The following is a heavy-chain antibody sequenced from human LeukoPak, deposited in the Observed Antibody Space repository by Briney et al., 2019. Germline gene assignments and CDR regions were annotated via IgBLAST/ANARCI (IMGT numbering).Heavy chain of an antibody. V-gene: IGHV3-21*01. D-gene: IGHD4/OR15-4a*01. J-gene: IGHJ6*03. CDR3: ARGGAYYYYMDV. Sequence: GGSLRLSCAASAFTFSSYSMNWVRQAPGKGLEWVSSISSTSRHIYYADSVKGRFTISRDNAKNSLYLQMNGLRAEDTAVYYCARGGAYYYYMDVWGKGTTVTVSS. CDR1: AFTFSSYS. CDR2: ISSTSRHI.